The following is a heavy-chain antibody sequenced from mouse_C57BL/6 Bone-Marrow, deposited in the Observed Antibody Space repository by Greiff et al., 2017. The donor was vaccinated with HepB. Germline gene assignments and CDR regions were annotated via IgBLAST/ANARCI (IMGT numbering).Heavy chain of an antibody. CDR1: GYTFTDYY. CDR2: INPYNGGT. J-gene: IGHJ4*01. CDR3: ATGYDYGGAMDY. D-gene: IGHD2-4*01. V-gene: IGHV1-19*01. Sequence: VQLQQSGPVLVKPGASVKMSCKASGYTFTDYYMNWVKQSHGKSLEWIGVINPYNGGTSYNQKFKGKATLTVDKSSSTAYMELNSLTSEDSAVYYCATGYDYGGAMDYWGQGTSVTVSS.